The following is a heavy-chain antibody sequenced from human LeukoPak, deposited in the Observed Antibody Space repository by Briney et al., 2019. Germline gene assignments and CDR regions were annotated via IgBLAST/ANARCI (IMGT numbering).Heavy chain of an antibody. Sequence: SVKVSCKASGGTFSSYAISWVRQAPGQGLEWMGGITPIFGTANYAQKFQGRVTITTDESTSTAYMELSSLRSEDTAVYYCALARGGYYYVGFDYWGQGTLVTVSS. D-gene: IGHD3-22*01. V-gene: IGHV1-69*05. CDR3: ALARGGYYYVGFDY. CDR2: ITPIFGTA. J-gene: IGHJ4*02. CDR1: GGTFSSYA.